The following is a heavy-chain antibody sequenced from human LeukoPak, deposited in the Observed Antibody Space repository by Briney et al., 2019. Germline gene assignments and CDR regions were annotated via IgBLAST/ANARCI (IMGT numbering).Heavy chain of an antibody. V-gene: IGHV4-31*03. CDR2: IYYSGST. CDR3: ARVMSGVGYSNGLYFDY. Sequence: SQTLSLTCTVSGGSISSGGYYWSWIRQHPGKGLEWIGYIYYSGSTYYNPSLKSRVTISVDTSKNQFSLKLSSVTAADTAVYYCARVMSGVGYSNGLYFDYWGQGTLVTVSS. CDR1: GGSISSGGYY. J-gene: IGHJ4*02. D-gene: IGHD5-18*01.